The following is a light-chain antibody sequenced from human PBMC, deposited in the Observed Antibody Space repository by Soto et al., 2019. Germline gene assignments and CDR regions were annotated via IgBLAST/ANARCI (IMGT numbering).Light chain of an antibody. CDR3: QQTDSVPPT. CDR2: AAS. V-gene: IGKV1-12*01. Sequence: DIQMTQSPSSVSALVGDRVTITCRASQGISSWLAWYQQKPGKAPKLLISAASNLQSGVPSRFSGSGSGTDFTLTISSLRPEDFATYYCQQTDSVPPTFGGGTKVEIK. CDR1: QGISSW. J-gene: IGKJ4*01.